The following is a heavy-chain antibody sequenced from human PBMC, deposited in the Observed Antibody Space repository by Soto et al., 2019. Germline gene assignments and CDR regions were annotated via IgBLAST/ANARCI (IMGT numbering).Heavy chain of an antibody. CDR1: GFTFSSYW. V-gene: IGHV3-7*01. D-gene: IGHD5-18*01. Sequence: GGSLTLSCAPSGFTFSSYWMSWVRQAPGKGLEWVANIKQDGSEKYYVDSVKGRFTISRDNAKNSLYLQMNSLRAEDTAVYYCARDVDTAMAEYYFDYWGQGTLVTVSS. CDR3: ARDVDTAMAEYYFDY. CDR2: IKQDGSEK. J-gene: IGHJ4*02.